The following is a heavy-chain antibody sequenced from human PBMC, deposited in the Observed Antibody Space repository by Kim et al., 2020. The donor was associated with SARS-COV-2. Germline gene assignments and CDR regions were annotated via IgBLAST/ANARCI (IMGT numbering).Heavy chain of an antibody. CDR1: GYTFTSYG. V-gene: IGHV1-18*01. CDR3: ARYSIREDSSGWYCKYYYYGMDV. Sequence: ASVKVSCKASGYTFTSYGISWVRQAPGQGLEWMGWIRAYNGNTNYEQKLQGRVTMTTDTSTSTAYMELRSLRSDDTAVYYCARYSIREDSSGWYCKYYYYGMDVWGQGTTVTVSS. CDR2: IRAYNGNT. J-gene: IGHJ6*02. D-gene: IGHD6-19*01.